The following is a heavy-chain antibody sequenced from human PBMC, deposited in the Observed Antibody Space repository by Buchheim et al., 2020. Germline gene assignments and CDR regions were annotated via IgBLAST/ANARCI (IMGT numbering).Heavy chain of an antibody. CDR3: AAYYYDSSGTQEFDY. Sequence: EVQLVESGGGLVQPGGSLSLSCAASGFTFSSYSMNWVRQAPGKGLEWVSYISSSSSTIYYADSVKGRFTISRDNAKNSLYLQMNSLRAEDTAVYYCAAYYYDSSGTQEFDYWGQGTL. CDR1: GFTFSSYS. CDR2: ISSSSSTI. J-gene: IGHJ4*02. D-gene: IGHD3-22*01. V-gene: IGHV3-48*01.